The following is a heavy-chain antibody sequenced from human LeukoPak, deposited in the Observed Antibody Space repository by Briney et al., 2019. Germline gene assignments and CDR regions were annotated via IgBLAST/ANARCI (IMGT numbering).Heavy chain of an antibody. CDR3: AKSGRCSGGSCYSFDY. CDR1: GFTFSSYA. Sequence: GGSLRLSCAASGFTFSSYAMSWVRQAPGKGLEWVSAISGSGGSTYYADSVKGRFTISRDNSKNTLYLQMNSLRAEDTAVYYCAKSGRCSGGSCYSFDYWGQGTLVTVSS. V-gene: IGHV3-23*01. J-gene: IGHJ4*02. CDR2: ISGSGGST. D-gene: IGHD2-15*01.